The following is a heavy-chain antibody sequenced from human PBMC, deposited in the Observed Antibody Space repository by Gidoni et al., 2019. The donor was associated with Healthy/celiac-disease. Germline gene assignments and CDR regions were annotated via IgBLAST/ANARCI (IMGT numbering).Heavy chain of an antibody. V-gene: IGHV3-66*01. CDR3: ARNIVVVSFDY. J-gene: IGHJ4*02. Sequence: EVQLVESGGGLVQPGGSLRLSCAASGFTVRSNYMSWVCQAPGKGLEWVSVIYSGGSTYYADSVKGRFTISRDNSKNTLYLQMNSLRAEDTAVYYCARNIVVVSFDYWGQGTLVTVSS. D-gene: IGHD2-21*01. CDR1: GFTVRSNY. CDR2: IYSGGST.